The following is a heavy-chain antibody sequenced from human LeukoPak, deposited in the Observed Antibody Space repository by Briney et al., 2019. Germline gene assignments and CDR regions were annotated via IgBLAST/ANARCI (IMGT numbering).Heavy chain of an antibody. CDR1: GGSINGYY. V-gene: IGHV4-59*01. J-gene: IGHJ4*02. CDR3: ARGNEN. CDR2: ISYSGNT. Sequence: SETLPHTRTVSGGSINGYYWSWIRQPPGKGLEWIGYISYSGNTNYDPSLKSRVTISVDTSKNLFFLKLTSVTAAHTALYYCARGNENWGQGTMVTVSS.